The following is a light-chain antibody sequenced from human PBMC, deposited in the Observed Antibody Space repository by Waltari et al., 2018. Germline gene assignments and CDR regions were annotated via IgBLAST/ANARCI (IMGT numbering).Light chain of an antibody. CDR3: QSYDNTNDGV. CDR1: GGRVATHY. J-gene: IGLJ3*02. Sequence: NFMLTQPHSVSASPGKTVTISCPGSGGRVATHYVQWSQHRPGSGPTTVIYEDKHRPSEVRDRFSGSIDSSSNSASLTIAGLKTEDEAVYYCQSYDNTNDGVFGGGTKLTVL. V-gene: IGLV6-57*02. CDR2: EDK.